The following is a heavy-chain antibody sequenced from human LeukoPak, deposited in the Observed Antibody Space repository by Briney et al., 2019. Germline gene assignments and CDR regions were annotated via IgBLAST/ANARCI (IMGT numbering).Heavy chain of an antibody. V-gene: IGHV3-74*01. CDR2: INSDGSST. CDR3: ARPAYYYDSSGYSYAFDI. CDR1: GLTFSSYW. J-gene: IGHJ3*02. Sequence: PGGSLRLSCAASGLTFSSYWMHWVRQAPGKGLVWVSRINSDGSSTSYADSVKGRFTISRDNAKNTLYLQMNSLRAEDTAVYYCARPAYYYDSSGYSYAFDIWGQGTMVTVSS. D-gene: IGHD3-22*01.